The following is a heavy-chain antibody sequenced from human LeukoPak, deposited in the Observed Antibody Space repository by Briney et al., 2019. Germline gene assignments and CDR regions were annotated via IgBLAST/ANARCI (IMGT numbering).Heavy chain of an antibody. CDR2: IYYSGST. V-gene: IGHV4-39*01. CDR1: GGSISSSSYY. D-gene: IGHD3-10*01. Sequence: SETLSLTCTVSGGSISSSSYYWGWIRQPPGKGLEWIGSIYYSGSTYYNPSLKSRVTISVDTSKNQFSLKLSSVTAADTAVYYCASTIDSAGHENVIDYWGQGTLVTVSS. J-gene: IGHJ4*02. CDR3: ASTIDSAGHENVIDY.